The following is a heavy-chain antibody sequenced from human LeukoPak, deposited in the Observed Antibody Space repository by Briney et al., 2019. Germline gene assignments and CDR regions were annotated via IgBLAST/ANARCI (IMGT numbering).Heavy chain of an antibody. D-gene: IGHD2-15*01. CDR2: ISGSGGST. CDR1: GFTLSSYA. Sequence: GGSLRLSCAASGFTLSSYAMSWVRQAPGKGLEWVSAISGSGGSTYYADSVKGRFTISRDNSKNTLYLQMNSLRAEDTAVYYCARPSRELLLHNFDYWGQGTLVTVSS. CDR3: ARPSRELLLHNFDY. V-gene: IGHV3-23*01. J-gene: IGHJ4*02.